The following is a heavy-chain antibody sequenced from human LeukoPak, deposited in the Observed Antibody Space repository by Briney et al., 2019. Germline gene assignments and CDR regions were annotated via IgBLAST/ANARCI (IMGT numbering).Heavy chain of an antibody. CDR1: EFTFGSFA. D-gene: IGHD3-16*01. J-gene: IGHJ3*02. CDR3: AKCAQSYGNDAFDI. CDR2: IRGGGGVT. V-gene: IGHV3-23*01. Sequence: GGSLRLSCAASEFTFGSFAMSWVRQAPGKGLEWVSYIRGGGGVTHYADSVKGRFTVSRDNPKSTLYLQMNSLRAEDTAVYYCAKCAQSYGNDAFDIWGQGTMVTVSS.